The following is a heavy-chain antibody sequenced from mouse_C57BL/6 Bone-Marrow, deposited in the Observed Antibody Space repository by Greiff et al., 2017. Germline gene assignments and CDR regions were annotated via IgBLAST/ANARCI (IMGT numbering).Heavy chain of an antibody. V-gene: IGHV1-50*01. D-gene: IGHD2-4*01. CDR2: IDPSDSHT. CDR3: ARDSYDYDGDYYAMDY. Sequence: QVQLQQPGAELVKPGASVKLSCKASGYTFTSYWMQWVKQRPGQGLEWIGEIDPSDSHTNYNQKFKGKATLTVDTSSSTAYMQLSSLTSEDSAVYYCARDSYDYDGDYYAMDYWGQGTSVTVSS. J-gene: IGHJ4*01. CDR1: GYTFTSYW.